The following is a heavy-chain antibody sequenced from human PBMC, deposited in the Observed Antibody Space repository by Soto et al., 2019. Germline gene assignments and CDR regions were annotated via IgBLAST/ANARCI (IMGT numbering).Heavy chain of an antibody. CDR3: ARSPSSIAAAGLAY. CDR2: IGTAGDT. J-gene: IGHJ4*02. Sequence: EVQLVESGGGLVQPGGSLRLSCAASGFTFSSYDMHWVRQATGKGLEWVSAIGTAGDTYYPGSVKGRFPISRENAKNSVYLQMNCMRAGDTAVYYWARSPSSIAAAGLAYWGQGTLVTVSS. D-gene: IGHD6-13*01. V-gene: IGHV3-13*04. CDR1: GFTFSSYD.